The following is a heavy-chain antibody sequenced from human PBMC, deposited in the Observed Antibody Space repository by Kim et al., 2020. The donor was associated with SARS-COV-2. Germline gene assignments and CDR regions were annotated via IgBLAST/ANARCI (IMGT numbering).Heavy chain of an antibody. D-gene: IGHD3-22*01. CDR1: GGSISSTTYY. CDR3: ATTYYYDSSGYYYYFDY. V-gene: IGHV4-39*01. CDR2: IYYSGST. Sequence: SETLSLTCTVSGGSISSTTYYWGWIRQPPGKGLEWIGNIYYSGSTYYNPSLKSRVTISVDTSKNQFSLRLNSVTAADTAVYYCATTYYYDSSGYYYYFDYWGQGTLVTASS. J-gene: IGHJ4*02.